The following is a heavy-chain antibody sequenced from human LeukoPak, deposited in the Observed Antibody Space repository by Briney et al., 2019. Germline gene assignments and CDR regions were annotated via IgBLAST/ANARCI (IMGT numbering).Heavy chain of an antibody. V-gene: IGHV3-53*01. CDR1: GFTVITNG. CDR3: ARGVEPLAANTLAY. D-gene: IGHD1-14*01. CDR2: LYSDGNT. J-gene: IGHJ4*02. Sequence: GGSLRLSRAASGFTVITNGMTWIRQAPGKGLESVSVLYSDGNTKYADSVRGRFTISRDNSKNALYLEMNSLRPDDTAVYYCARGVEPLAANTLAYWGQGTLVTVSS.